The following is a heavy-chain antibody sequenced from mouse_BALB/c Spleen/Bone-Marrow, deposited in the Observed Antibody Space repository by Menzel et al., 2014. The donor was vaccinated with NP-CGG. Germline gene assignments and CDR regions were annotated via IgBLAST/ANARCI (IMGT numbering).Heavy chain of an antibody. Sequence: VKLMESGAELAKPGASVKMSCKASGYTFTSYWMHWVKQRPGQGLEWIGYINPSTGYTECNQKFKDKATLTADKSSSTAYMQLSSLTSEDSAVYYCARYGNYGDYFDYWGQGTTLTVSS. CDR1: GYTFTSYW. D-gene: IGHD2-1*01. CDR3: ARYGNYGDYFDY. V-gene: IGHV1-7*01. CDR2: INPSTGYT. J-gene: IGHJ2*01.